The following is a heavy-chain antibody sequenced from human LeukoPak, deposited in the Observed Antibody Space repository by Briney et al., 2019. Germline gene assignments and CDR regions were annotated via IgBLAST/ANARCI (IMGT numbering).Heavy chain of an antibody. Sequence: GARVKVSCKASGYTFTADYMHWVRQAPGQGPEWRGWSNPIRGGAHYTQTLPGRVTMTRRTSISTADIELSSLTSDDTAVYYCARDGIYCRNFDAFDIWGQGTMVTVSS. CDR3: ARDGIYCRNFDAFDI. D-gene: IGHD1-1*01. CDR1: GYTFTADY. CDR2: SNPIRGGA. V-gene: IGHV1-2*02. J-gene: IGHJ3*02.